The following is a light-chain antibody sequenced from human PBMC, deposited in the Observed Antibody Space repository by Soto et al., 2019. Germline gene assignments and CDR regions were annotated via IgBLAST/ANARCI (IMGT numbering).Light chain of an antibody. CDR1: QTVTSSF. CDR3: LLYGSSMFT. J-gene: IGKJ2*01. CDR2: GAS. V-gene: IGKV3-20*01. Sequence: EGVLTQSPGTLSLSPGERATLSCRTSQTVTSSFLSWFQQKPGQSPRLLLSGASRRATGTPERFSGSGSGTDFTLIISRLEPEDSAVYYCLLYGSSMFTFGQGTKLEI.